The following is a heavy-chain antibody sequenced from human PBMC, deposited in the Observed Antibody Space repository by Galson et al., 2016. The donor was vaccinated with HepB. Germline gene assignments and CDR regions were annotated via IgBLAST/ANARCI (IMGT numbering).Heavy chain of an antibody. CDR1: GFTFSYYA. D-gene: IGHD6-19*01. J-gene: IGHJ3*01. V-gene: IGHV3-23*01. CDR3: AKDAVSANGVFDAFDL. CDR2: IGGSSAFA. Sequence: SLRLSCAASGFTFSYYAMNWVRQSPEKGLEWVTHIGGSSAFAYYPDSVKGRFTVSRDDSMDTLHLQINSLRAEDTAVYYCAKDAVSANGVFDAFDLWGQGTVVTVSS.